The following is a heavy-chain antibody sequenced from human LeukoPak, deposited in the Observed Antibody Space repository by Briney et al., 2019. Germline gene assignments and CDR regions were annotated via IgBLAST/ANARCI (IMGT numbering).Heavy chain of an antibody. D-gene: IGHD6-13*01. CDR2: INHSGST. V-gene: IGHV4-34*01. CDR3: ARGSIAAARWFDP. CDR1: GGSFSGYY. Sequence: SETLSLTCAVYGGSFSGYYWSWIRQPPGKGLEWIGEINHSGSTSYNPSLKSRVTISVDTSKNQFSLKLSSVTAADTAVYYCARGSIAAARWFDPWGQGTLVTVSS. J-gene: IGHJ5*02.